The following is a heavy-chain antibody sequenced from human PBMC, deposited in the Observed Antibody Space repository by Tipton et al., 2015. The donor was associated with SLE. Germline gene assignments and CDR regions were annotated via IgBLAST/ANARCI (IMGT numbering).Heavy chain of an antibody. CDR2: IYTSGYT. CDR1: GGPISGYY. J-gene: IGHJ4*02. D-gene: IGHD6-13*01. Sequence: LRLSCSVSGGPISGYYWNWIRQPAGKELEWIGHIYTSGYTNYNPSLNSRVIMSIDMSENQVSLKLSSVTAADTAVYYCAKTSSRYPYFDYWGQGTLVTVSS. CDR3: AKTSSRYPYFDY. V-gene: IGHV4-4*07.